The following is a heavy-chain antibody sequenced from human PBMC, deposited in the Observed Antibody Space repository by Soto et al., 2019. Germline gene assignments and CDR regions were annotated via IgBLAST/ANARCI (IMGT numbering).Heavy chain of an antibody. J-gene: IGHJ6*02. CDR2: IIPISGTA. CDR1: GGTFSSYA. V-gene: IGHV1-69*01. CDR3: ARSQVSSTSLEIYYYYYYGMDV. Sequence: QVQLVQSVAEVKKPGSSVKVSCKASGGTFSSYAISWVRQAPGQGLEWMGGIIPISGTANYAQKFQGRVTITADESTSSAYMELSSLRSEDTAVYYCARSQVSSTSLEIYYYYYYGMDVWGQGTTVTVSS. D-gene: IGHD2-2*01.